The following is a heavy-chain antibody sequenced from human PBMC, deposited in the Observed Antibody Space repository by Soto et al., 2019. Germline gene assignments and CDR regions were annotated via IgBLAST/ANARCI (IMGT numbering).Heavy chain of an antibody. V-gene: IGHV5-51*01. CDR3: AGGGKCGSNFYGLDV. J-gene: IGHJ6*02. CDR1: GYRFTTYW. D-gene: IGHD1-26*01. Sequence: PGESLKISCQASGYRFTTYWIGWVRQMPGKGLEWMGIFYPGDSDSTYSPSFQGQVTISGDKSISAAYLHWSSLKASDTAIYYCAGGGKCGSNFYGLDVWGQGTTVTVSS. CDR2: FYPGDSDS.